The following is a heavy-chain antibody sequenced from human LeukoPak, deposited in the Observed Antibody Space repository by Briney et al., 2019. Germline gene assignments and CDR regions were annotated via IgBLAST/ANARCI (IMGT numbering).Heavy chain of an antibody. CDR3: AREGTAMAD. J-gene: IGHJ4*02. Sequence: SVKVSCKASGGTFSSYAFSWVRQAPGQGLEWMGRIIPTLALANYAQKFQGRVTITADKSTSTAYMELSSLRSEDTAVYYCAREGTAMADWGQGTLVTVSS. CDR2: IIPTLALA. D-gene: IGHD5-18*01. CDR1: GGTFSSYA. V-gene: IGHV1-69*04.